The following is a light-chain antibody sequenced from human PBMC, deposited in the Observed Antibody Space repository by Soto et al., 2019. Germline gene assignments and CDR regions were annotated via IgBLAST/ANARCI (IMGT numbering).Light chain of an antibody. V-gene: IGKV3-11*01. CDR2: DAS. J-gene: IGKJ5*01. CDR3: QQRSNWPPLT. CDR1: QSVSSY. Sequence: EIVLTQSPVTLSLSPGERATLSCRASQSVSSYLAWYQQKPGQAPRILIYDASNRATGIPARFSGGGSGTDFTLTIDNLEPADFSIYYCQQRSNWPPLTFGQGTRLDIK.